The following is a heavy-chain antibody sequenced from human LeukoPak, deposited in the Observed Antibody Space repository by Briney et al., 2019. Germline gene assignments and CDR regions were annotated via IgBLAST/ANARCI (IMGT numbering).Heavy chain of an antibody. V-gene: IGHV3-11*01. J-gene: IGHJ1*01. D-gene: IGHD2-2*01. CDR2: ISSSGSAD. CDR1: GFTFSDYY. Sequence: PGGSLRLSCAATGFTFSDYYMSWLRQAPGKGLEWISYISSSGSADYYADSVKGRFTISRDNAKNSLYLQMNSLGAEDMALYYCAKDSRRLLGSSFQHWGQGTLVTVSS. CDR3: AKDSRRLLGSSFQH.